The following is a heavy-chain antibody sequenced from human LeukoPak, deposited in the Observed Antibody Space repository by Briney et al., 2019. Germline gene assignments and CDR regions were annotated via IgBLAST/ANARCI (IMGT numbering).Heavy chain of an antibody. V-gene: IGHV4-30-2*01. D-gene: IGHD6-13*01. CDR2: IYHSGST. Sequence: SQTLSLTCTVSGGSISSGGYYWSWIRQPPGKGLEWIGYIYHSGSTYYNPSLKSRVTISVDRSKNQFSLKLSSVTAADTAVYYCARDGSIAAAADYWYFDLWGRGTLVTVSS. J-gene: IGHJ2*01. CDR1: GGSISSGGYY. CDR3: ARDGSIAAAADYWYFDL.